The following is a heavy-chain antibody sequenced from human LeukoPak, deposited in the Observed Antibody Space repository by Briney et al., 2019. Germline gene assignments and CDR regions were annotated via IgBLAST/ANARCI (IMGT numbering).Heavy chain of an antibody. CDR3: VIGIAAAGTFPY. D-gene: IGHD6-13*01. CDR1: GFTVSSNY. Sequence: GGSLRLSCAASGFTVSSNYMSWVRQAPGKGLEWVSVIYSGGSTYYADSVKGRFTISRDNSKNTLYLQMNSLRAEDTAVYYCVIGIAAAGTFPYWGQGTLVTVSS. V-gene: IGHV3-53*01. CDR2: IYSGGST. J-gene: IGHJ4*02.